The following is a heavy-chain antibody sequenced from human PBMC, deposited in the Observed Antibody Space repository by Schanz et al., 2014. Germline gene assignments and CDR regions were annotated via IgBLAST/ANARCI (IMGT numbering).Heavy chain of an antibody. CDR1: GFTFSTYA. Sequence: VQLAESGGGLVQPGGSLRLSCAASGFTFSTYALHWVRQAPGKGLEWVAFVPFDGSQKFYADSVKGRFTISRDNSKNTVHLQMNSLRAEDAAVYYCARGGPAYYFDDWGQGTLVTVSS. CDR3: ARGGPAYYFDD. CDR2: VPFDGSQK. V-gene: IGHV3-30*04. J-gene: IGHJ4*02.